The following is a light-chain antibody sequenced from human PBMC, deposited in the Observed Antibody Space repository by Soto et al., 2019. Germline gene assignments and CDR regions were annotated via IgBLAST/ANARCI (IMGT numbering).Light chain of an antibody. CDR1: SSDVGAYNY. Sequence: QSALTQPASVSGSPGQSITISCAGTSSDVGAYNYVSWYQQHPGKAPKLVIYEVGDRPSGVSNRFSGTKSGNTASLTISGLQAEDEADYYCISYTSSTNQVFGGGTKVTVL. CDR2: EVG. J-gene: IGLJ3*02. V-gene: IGLV2-14*01. CDR3: ISYTSSTNQV.